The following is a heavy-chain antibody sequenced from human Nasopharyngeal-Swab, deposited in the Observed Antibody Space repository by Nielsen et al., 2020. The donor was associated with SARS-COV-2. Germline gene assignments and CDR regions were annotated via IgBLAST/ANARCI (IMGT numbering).Heavy chain of an antibody. CDR1: GFTVSSNY. V-gene: IGHV3-66*01. CDR3: ARAGTYYDILNGYYKGGIDY. J-gene: IGHJ4*02. D-gene: IGHD3-9*01. CDR2: IYSGGST. Sequence: GGSLRLSCAASGFTVSSNYMSWVRQAPGKGLEWVSVIYSGGSTYYADSVKGRFTISRDNSKNTLYLQMNSLRAEDTAVYYCARAGTYYDILNGYYKGGIDYWGQGTLVTVSS.